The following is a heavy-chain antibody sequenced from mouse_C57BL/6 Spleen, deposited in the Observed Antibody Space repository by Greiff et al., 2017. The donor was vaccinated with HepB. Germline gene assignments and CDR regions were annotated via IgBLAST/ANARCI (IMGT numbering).Heavy chain of an antibody. D-gene: IGHD2-4*01. CDR3: ARYDYDGGYYFDY. CDR2: ISSGSSTI. J-gene: IGHJ2*01. V-gene: IGHV5-17*01. Sequence: EVMLVESGGGLVKPGGSLKLSCAASGFTFSDYGMHWVRQAPEKGLEWVAYISSGSSTIYYADTVKGRFTISRDNAKNTLFLQMTSLRSEDTAMYYFARYDYDGGYYFDYWGQGTTLTVSS. CDR1: GFTFSDYG.